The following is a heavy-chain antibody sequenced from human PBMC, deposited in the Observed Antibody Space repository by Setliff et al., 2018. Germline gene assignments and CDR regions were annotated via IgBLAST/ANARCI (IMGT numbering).Heavy chain of an antibody. CDR1: GYSFTISW. D-gene: IGHD2-2*01. J-gene: IGHJ3*01. Sequence: GESLKISCKDSGYSFTISWIGWVRQMPGKGLEWMGIIYPYDSQTRYNPSFQGHVTISSDMSITTVYLQWSSLRASDTAMYYCARHEDRNKCTSSSCYRENDAFDVWGQGAMVTVS. CDR3: ARHEDRNKCTSSSCYRENDAFDV. V-gene: IGHV5-51*01. CDR2: IYPYDSQT.